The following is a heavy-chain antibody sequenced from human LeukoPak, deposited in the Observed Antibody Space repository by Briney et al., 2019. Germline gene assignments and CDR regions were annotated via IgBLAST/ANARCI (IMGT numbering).Heavy chain of an antibody. CDR2: ISADGAT. D-gene: IGHD5-24*01. CDR3: ARDGYSLDAFDI. V-gene: IGHV3-53*05. Sequence: GGALRLSCIGSGFTVSTTLMDWVRQAPGKGPEWVSLISADGATVYSDSVKGRFTISRDISKNMVYLQMNRLRAEDSAVYYCARDGYSLDAFDIWGQGTMVTVSS. CDR1: GFTVSTTL. J-gene: IGHJ3*02.